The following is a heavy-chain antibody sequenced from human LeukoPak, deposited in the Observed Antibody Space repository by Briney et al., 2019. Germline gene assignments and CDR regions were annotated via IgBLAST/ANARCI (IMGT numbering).Heavy chain of an antibody. Sequence: PSETLSLTCSVSGGSISSSYWNWIRQPPGKGLEWIGYIYYDGRTSYNPSLKSRVTISVDTSKIQLSLKLSSVTAADSAAYYCVREAIQGPLEYWGQGTLVSVSS. V-gene: IGHV4-59*01. CDR2: IYYDGRT. CDR3: VREAIQGPLEY. CDR1: GGSISSSY. J-gene: IGHJ4*02.